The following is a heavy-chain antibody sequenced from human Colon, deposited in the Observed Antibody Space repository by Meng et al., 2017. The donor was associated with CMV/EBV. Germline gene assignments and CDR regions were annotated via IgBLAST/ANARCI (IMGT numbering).Heavy chain of an antibody. Sequence: GESLKISCAASGFTFSPYEMNWVRQAPGKGLEWVSYISTNGSTIYYADSVKGRFTISRDNAKNSLYLQMNSLRADDTAIYYCARGDPMDIVELPVANYYGMDVWGQGTTVTVSS. J-gene: IGHJ6*02. CDR3: ARGDPMDIVELPVANYYGMDV. V-gene: IGHV3-48*03. D-gene: IGHD2-2*03. CDR2: ISTNGSTI. CDR1: GFTFSPYE.